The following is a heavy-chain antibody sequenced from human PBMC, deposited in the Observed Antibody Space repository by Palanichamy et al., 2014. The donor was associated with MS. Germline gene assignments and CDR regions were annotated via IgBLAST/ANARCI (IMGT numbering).Heavy chain of an antibody. Sequence: VQLVESGGGVVQPGRSLRLSCAASGFTFSSYGMHWVRQAPGKGLEWVAVISYDGSNKYYADSVKGRFTISRDNSKNTLYLQMNSLRAEDTAVYYCAKKGVSSSWYSVVYYYYYMDVWGKGTTVTVSS. CDR2: ISYDGSNK. V-gene: IGHV3-30*18. CDR1: GFTFSSYG. D-gene: IGHD6-13*01. CDR3: AKKGVSSSWYSVVYYYYYMDV. J-gene: IGHJ6*03.